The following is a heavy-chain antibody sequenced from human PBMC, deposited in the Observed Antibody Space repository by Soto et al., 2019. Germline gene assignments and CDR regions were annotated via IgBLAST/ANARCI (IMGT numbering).Heavy chain of an antibody. J-gene: IGHJ6*02. V-gene: IGHV3-23*01. D-gene: IGHD3-10*01. CDR3: AKLLSKLYYYYGMDV. Sequence: QPGGSLRLSCAASGFTFSSYAMNWVRQSPGKGLEWVSTISGSGDSTYYADSVKGRFTISRDNSKNTLYLQMNSLRAEDTAVYYCAKLLSKLYYYYGMDVWGQGTTVTVSS. CDR2: ISGSGDST. CDR1: GFTFSSYA.